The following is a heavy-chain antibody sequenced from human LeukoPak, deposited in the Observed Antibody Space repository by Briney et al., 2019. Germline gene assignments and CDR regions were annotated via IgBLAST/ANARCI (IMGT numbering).Heavy chain of an antibody. J-gene: IGHJ5*02. Sequence: SGGSLRLSCAASGFTSSSYWMHWVRQVPGKGLVWVSRISGDGTARNYADSVKGRFTISRDDAKNTVDLQMNSLRGEDTAVYYCVRGRGSYGWLDPWGQGTLVTVSS. D-gene: IGHD3-10*01. V-gene: IGHV3-74*01. CDR3: VRGRGSYGWLDP. CDR2: ISGDGTAR. CDR1: GFTSSSYW.